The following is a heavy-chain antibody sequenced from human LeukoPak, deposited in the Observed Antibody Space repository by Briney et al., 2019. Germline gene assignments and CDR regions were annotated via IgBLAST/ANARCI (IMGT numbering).Heavy chain of an antibody. D-gene: IGHD5-24*01. J-gene: IGHJ4*02. V-gene: IGHV3-53*01. CDR3: ARDELSRGGYNKGY. Sequence: PGGSLRLSCAASGFTVSSNYMSWVRQAPGKGLEWVSVIYTGGSTYYGDSVKGRFTISRDNSKNTLYLQMNSLRAEDRGVYYCARDELSRGGYNKGYWGQGTLVTVSS. CDR1: GFTVSSNY. CDR2: IYTGGST.